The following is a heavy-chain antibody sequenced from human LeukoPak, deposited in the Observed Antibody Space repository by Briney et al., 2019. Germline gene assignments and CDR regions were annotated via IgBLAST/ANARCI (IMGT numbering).Heavy chain of an antibody. CDR3: ARGGPRSYYVHYYYGMDV. CDR1: GGSISSGGYY. D-gene: IGHD1-26*01. J-gene: IGHJ6*02. Sequence: PSETLSLTCTVSGGSISSGGYYWSWIRQHPGKGLEWIGYIYYSGSTYYNPSLKSRVTISVDTSKNQFSLKLSSVTAADTAVYYCARGGPRSYYVHYYYGMDVWGQGTTVTVSS. CDR2: IYYSGST. V-gene: IGHV4-31*03.